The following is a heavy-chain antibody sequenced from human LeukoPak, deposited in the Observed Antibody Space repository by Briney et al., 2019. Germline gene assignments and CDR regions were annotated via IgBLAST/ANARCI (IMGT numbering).Heavy chain of an antibody. Sequence: ASVKVSCKASGGTFSSYAISWVRQAPGQGLEWMGGIIPIFGTANYAQKFQGRVTITADESTSTAYMELSSLRSEDTAVYYCARLGPFYDSSSYGDYNWFDPWGQGTLVTVSS. J-gene: IGHJ5*02. D-gene: IGHD3-22*01. CDR1: GGTFSSYA. V-gene: IGHV1-69*13. CDR2: IIPIFGTA. CDR3: ARLGPFYDSSSYGDYNWFDP.